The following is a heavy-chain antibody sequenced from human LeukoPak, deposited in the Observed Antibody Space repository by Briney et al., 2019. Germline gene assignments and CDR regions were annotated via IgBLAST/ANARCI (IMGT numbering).Heavy chain of an antibody. CDR1: GGSISSYY. CDR3: ARAHGASVTFFDY. D-gene: IGHD2-21*02. Sequence: SETLSLTCTVSGGSISSYYWSWIRQPPGKGLEWIGEINHSGSTNYNPSLKSRVTISVDTSKNQFSQKLSSVTAADTAVYYCARAHGASVTFFDYWGQGTLVTVSS. J-gene: IGHJ4*02. CDR2: INHSGST. V-gene: IGHV4-34*01.